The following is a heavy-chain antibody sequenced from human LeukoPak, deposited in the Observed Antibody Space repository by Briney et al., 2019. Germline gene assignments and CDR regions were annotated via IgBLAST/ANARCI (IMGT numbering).Heavy chain of an antibody. Sequence: GGSLRLSCAASGFTFSSYAMSWVRQAPGKGLEWVSAISGSGGSTYYADSVKGRFTISRDNSKNTLYLQMNSLRAEDTAVYHCAKDHHRTGELEPLTRFDYWGQGTLVTVSS. CDR3: AKDHHRTGELEPLTRFDY. D-gene: IGHD1-1*01. CDR2: ISGSGGST. V-gene: IGHV3-23*01. CDR1: GFTFSSYA. J-gene: IGHJ4*02.